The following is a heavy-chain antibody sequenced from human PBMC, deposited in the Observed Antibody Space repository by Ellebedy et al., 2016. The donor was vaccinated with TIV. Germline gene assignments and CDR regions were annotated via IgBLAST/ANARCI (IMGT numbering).Heavy chain of an antibody. CDR2: IYYSGST. D-gene: IGHD3-10*01. V-gene: IGHV4-59*12. J-gene: IGHJ4*02. Sequence: SETLSLXXTVSGGSISSYYWSWIRQPPGKGLEWIGYIYYSGSTYYNPSLKSRVTISVDTSKNQFSLKLSSVTAADTAVYYCARDPRFGFGEFGAWGQGTLVTVSS. CDR1: GGSISSYY. CDR3: ARDPRFGFGEFGA.